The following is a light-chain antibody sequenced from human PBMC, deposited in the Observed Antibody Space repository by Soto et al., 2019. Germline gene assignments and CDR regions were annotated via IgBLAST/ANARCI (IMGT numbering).Light chain of an antibody. CDR2: AAS. CDR3: RQHNSFPIT. V-gene: IGKV1-9*01. CDR1: QGIGSY. J-gene: IGKJ5*01. Sequence: DIQLTQSPIFLSASVGDRVTITCRASQGIGSYLVWYQQKAGTAPKSLLSAASTLQTGVPSRFSGSGSGTAFTRTISSLQPEDSATYYCRQHNSFPITFGQGTLLDIK.